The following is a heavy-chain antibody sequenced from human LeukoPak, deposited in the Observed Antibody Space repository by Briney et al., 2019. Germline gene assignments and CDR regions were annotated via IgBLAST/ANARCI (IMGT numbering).Heavy chain of an antibody. V-gene: IGHV4-59*01. CDR2: VYYTGST. D-gene: IGHD3-10*01. CDR3: ARLGPYGSESLNYWYFDL. Sequence: SETLSLTCTVSGGSISGYYWSWIRQPPGKGLEWIASVYYTGSTDYSPSLKSRVTISVDTSKSQFSLKLSSVTAADTAVYFCARLGPYGSESLNYWYFDLWGRGTPVTVSS. J-gene: IGHJ2*01. CDR1: GGSISGYY.